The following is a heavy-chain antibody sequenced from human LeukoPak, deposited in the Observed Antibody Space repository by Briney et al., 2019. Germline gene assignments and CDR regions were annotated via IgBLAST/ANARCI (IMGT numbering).Heavy chain of an antibody. CDR2: IWYDGSNK. D-gene: IGHD6-13*01. J-gene: IGHJ4*02. Sequence: GGSLRLSCAASGFTFSSYGMHWVRQAPGKGLEWVAVIWYDGSNKYYADSVKGRFNISRDNSKNTLYLQMNSLRAEDTAVYNCAREGRAVAGTLDYWGQGTLVTVSS. CDR1: GFTFSSYG. CDR3: AREGRAVAGTLDY. V-gene: IGHV3-33*01.